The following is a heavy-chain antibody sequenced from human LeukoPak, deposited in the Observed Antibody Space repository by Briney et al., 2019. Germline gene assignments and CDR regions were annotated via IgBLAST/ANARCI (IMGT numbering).Heavy chain of an antibody. D-gene: IGHD3-22*01. V-gene: IGHV4-39*07. Sequence: SETLSLTCTVSGGSISSSSYYWGWIRQPPGKGLEWIGSIYYSGSTYYNPSLKSRVTISVDTSKNQFSLKLSSVTAADTAVYYCARGEGYYDNSGYYEYYFDYWGQGTLVTVSS. CDR2: IYYSGST. CDR3: ARGEGYYDNSGYYEYYFDY. J-gene: IGHJ4*02. CDR1: GGSISSSSYY.